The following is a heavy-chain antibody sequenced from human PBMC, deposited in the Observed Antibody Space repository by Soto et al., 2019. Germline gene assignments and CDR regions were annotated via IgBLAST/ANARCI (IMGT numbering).Heavy chain of an antibody. CDR3: TTDYYDATGYYGYFQY. J-gene: IGHJ1*01. V-gene: IGHV3-15*01. CDR1: GFTFNNAW. CDR2: IKSKKDGGAT. D-gene: IGHD3-22*01. Sequence: EVQLVESGGGLVEPGGSLRLSCAASGFTFNNAWMSWVRQAPGKGLEWVGRIKSKKDGGATDFAAPVKGRFAISRDESKNTLYLQMNSLKTEDTAVYFCTTDYYDATGYYGYFQYWGQGTLLTVSS.